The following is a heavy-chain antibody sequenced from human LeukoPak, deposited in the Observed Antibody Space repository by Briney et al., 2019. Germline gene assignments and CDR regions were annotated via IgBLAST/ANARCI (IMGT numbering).Heavy chain of an antibody. CDR3: AKDLGSSSWYVGDY. Sequence: PGGSLRLSCAASGFTFSSYAMSWVRQALGKGLEWVSAISGSGGSTYYADSVKGRFTISRDNSKNTLYLQMNSLRAEDTAVYYCAKDLGSSSWYVGDYWGQGTLVTVSS. CDR1: GFTFSSYA. D-gene: IGHD6-13*01. J-gene: IGHJ4*02. CDR2: ISGSGGST. V-gene: IGHV3-23*01.